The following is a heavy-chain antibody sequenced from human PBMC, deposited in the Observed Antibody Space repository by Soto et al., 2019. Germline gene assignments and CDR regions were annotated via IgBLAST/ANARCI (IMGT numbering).Heavy chain of an antibody. CDR3: ARVRWFPHHYYYYGMDV. V-gene: IGHV4-59*01. CDR2: IYYSGST. D-gene: IGHD3-10*01. J-gene: IGHJ6*02. Sequence: PSETLSLTCTVSGASLSLLYWSWVRQSPGKGLEWIGYIYYSGSTNYNPSLKSRVTISVDTSKNQFSLKLSSVTAADTAVYYCARVRWFPHHYYYYGMDVWGQGTTVTGLL. CDR1: GASLSLLY.